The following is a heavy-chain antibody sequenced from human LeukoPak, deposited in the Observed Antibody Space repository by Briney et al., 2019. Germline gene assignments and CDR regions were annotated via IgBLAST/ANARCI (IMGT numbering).Heavy chain of an antibody. J-gene: IGHJ4*02. CDR2: IYYSGST. Sequence: SETLSLTCTVSGGSISSSSYYWGWIRQPPGKGLEWIGSIYYSGSTYYNPSLKSRVTISVDTSKNQFSLKLSSVTAADTAVYYCARPRIRDGYNREYWGQGTLVTVSS. CDR3: ARPRIRDGYNREY. V-gene: IGHV4-39*01. D-gene: IGHD5-24*01. CDR1: GGSISSSSYY.